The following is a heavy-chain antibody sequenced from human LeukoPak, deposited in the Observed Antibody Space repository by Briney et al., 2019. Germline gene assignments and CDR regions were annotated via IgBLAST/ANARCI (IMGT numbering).Heavy chain of an antibody. Sequence: GASVKVSCKASAYTFTGYYMHWVRQAPGQGLEWMGWINPNNGGTNYAQKFQGRVTMTSDTSISTAYMQLNGLKSYDTAIYYCASPDYYGSGSYRFDPWGQGTPVTVSS. J-gene: IGHJ5*02. CDR3: ASPDYYGSGSYRFDP. V-gene: IGHV1-2*02. CDR1: AYTFTGYY. CDR2: INPNNGGT. D-gene: IGHD3-10*01.